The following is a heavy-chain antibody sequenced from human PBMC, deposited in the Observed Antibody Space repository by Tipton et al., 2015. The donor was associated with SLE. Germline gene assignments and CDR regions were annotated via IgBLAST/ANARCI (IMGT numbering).Heavy chain of an antibody. CDR3: ARRSLLAVPK. V-gene: IGHV4-38-2*01. Sequence: LRLSCAVSGFSISSGYYWGWIRQPPGKGLEWIGSFYDGGSTYYNPSLKSRVAISADTSKNQFSLKVYSVTAADTAIYYCARRSLLAVPKWGQGTLVTVSS. CDR2: FYDGGST. J-gene: IGHJ4*02. CDR1: GFSISSGYY. D-gene: IGHD3-3*02.